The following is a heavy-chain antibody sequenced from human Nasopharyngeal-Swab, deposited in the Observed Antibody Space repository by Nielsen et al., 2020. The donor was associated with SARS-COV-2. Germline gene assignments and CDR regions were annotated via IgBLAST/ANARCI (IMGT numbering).Heavy chain of an antibody. CDR3: AKDQGCSGGGCGLDY. J-gene: IGHJ4*02. CDR2: VSYIRDGA. Sequence: VCEAPGKGLEWVLSVSYIRDGASYADSVRGRFTISRDNSKKEVYLHMNSLRPEDTAVYYCAKDQGCSGGGCGLDYWGPGTLVTVSS. D-gene: IGHD2-15*01. V-gene: IGHV3-23*01.